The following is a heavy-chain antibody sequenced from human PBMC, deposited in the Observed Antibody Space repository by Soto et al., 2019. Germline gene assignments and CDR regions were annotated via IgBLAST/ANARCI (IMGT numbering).Heavy chain of an antibody. Sequence: QVQLVQSGAEVKKPGSSVKVSCKASGGTFSSYAISWVRQAPGQGLEWMGGIIPIFGTANYAQKFQGRVTITADESTSTAYMELSRLRSEDTAVYYCARSAKGDGAAAGYFDYWGQGTLVTVSS. CDR2: IIPIFGTA. CDR1: GGTFSSYA. J-gene: IGHJ4*02. D-gene: IGHD6-13*01. V-gene: IGHV1-69*01. CDR3: ARSAKGDGAAAGYFDY.